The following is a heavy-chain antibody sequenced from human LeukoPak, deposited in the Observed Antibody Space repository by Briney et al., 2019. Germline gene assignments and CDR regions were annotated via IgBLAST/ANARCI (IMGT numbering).Heavy chain of an antibody. CDR1: GYTFTSYD. D-gene: IGHD2-2*01. J-gene: IGHJ4*02. V-gene: IGHV1-18*01. CDR3: ARDPGLVVPAAIPDY. Sequence: ASVKVSCKASGYTFTSYDINWVRQATGQGLEWMGWISAYNGNTNYAQKLQGRVTMTTDTSTSTAYMELRSLRSDDTAVYYCARDPGLVVPAAIPDYWGQGTLVTVSS. CDR2: ISAYNGNT.